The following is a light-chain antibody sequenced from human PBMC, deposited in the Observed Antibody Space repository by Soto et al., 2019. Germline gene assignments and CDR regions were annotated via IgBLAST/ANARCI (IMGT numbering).Light chain of an antibody. CDR2: DVS. Sequence: QSVLTQPRSVSGSPGQSVTISCTGTSSDVGGYKHVSWYQQNPGEAPKVMIYDVSKRPSGVPDRFSGSKSGNTASLTISGLQAEDEADYYCCSYAGSFAYVFGAGTKVTVL. V-gene: IGLV2-11*01. CDR1: SSDVGGYKH. CDR3: CSYAGSFAYV. J-gene: IGLJ1*01.